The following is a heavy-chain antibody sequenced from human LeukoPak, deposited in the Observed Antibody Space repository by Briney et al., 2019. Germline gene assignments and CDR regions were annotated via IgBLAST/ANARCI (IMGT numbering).Heavy chain of an antibody. Sequence: ASVKVSCKASGYTFTSYGISWVRQAPGQGLEWVGWISAYNGNTNYAQKLQGRVTMTTDTSTSTAYMELRSLRSDDTAVYYCARDALWFGESSYMDVWGKGTTVTVSS. D-gene: IGHD3-10*01. V-gene: IGHV1-18*01. CDR3: ARDALWFGESSYMDV. J-gene: IGHJ6*03. CDR1: GYTFTSYG. CDR2: ISAYNGNT.